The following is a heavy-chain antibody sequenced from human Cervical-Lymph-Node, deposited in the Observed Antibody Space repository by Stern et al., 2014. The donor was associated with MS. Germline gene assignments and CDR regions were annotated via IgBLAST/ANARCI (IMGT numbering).Heavy chain of an antibody. CDR1: GYTFTNYD. Sequence: QMQLVQSGAEVKKPGASVKVSCKASGYTFTNYDIHWVRQATGQGLEWMGWMNPNNGNRDYAQKFRGRVTMTTNNSISTAYMDLRSRRSDDPAVYYCERVRTALGRGVDSWGQGTLVTVS. V-gene: IGHV1-8*01. CDR3: ERVRTALGRGVDS. D-gene: IGHD1/OR15-1a*01. CDR2: MNPNNGNR. J-gene: IGHJ4*02.